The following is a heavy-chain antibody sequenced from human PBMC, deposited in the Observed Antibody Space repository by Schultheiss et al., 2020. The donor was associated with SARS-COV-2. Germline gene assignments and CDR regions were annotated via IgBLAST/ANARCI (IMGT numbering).Heavy chain of an antibody. CDR1: GFTVSSNY. CDR3: ARDPRIAARPRYYYGMDV. J-gene: IGHJ6*02. CDR2: IYSGGST. V-gene: IGHV3-66*01. Sequence: GGSLRLSCAASGFTVSSNYMSWVRQAPGKGLEWVSVIYSGGSTYYADSVKGRFTISRDNSKNTLYLQMNSLRAEDTAVYYCARDPRIAARPRYYYGMDVWGQGTMVTVSS. D-gene: IGHD6-6*01.